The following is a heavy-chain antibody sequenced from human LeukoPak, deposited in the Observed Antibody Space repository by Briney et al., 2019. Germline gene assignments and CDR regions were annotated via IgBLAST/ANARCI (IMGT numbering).Heavy chain of an antibody. CDR3: AKDPGYSSGWTYYYYGMDV. CDR2: ISGSSSTI. CDR1: GFTFSSYS. Sequence: GGSLRLSCAASGFTFSSYSMTWVRQAPGKGLEWVSYISGSSSTIYYADSVKGRFTISRDNAKNSLYLQMNSLRGEDTAVYYCAKDPGYSSGWTYYYYGMDVWGQGTAVTVSS. D-gene: IGHD6-19*01. V-gene: IGHV3-48*01. J-gene: IGHJ6*02.